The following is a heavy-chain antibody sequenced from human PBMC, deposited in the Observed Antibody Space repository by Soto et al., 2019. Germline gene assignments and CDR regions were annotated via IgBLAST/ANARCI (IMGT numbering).Heavy chain of an antibody. Sequence: SETLSLTCTVSGGSISSYYWSWIRQPPGKGLVWIGYIYYSGSTNYNPSLKSRATISLDTSKNQFSLKLSSVTAADTAVYYCARQGPASILNTWFDPWGQGTLVTVSS. CDR2: IYYSGST. V-gene: IGHV4-59*01. D-gene: IGHD2-2*01. J-gene: IGHJ5*02. CDR3: ARQGPASILNTWFDP. CDR1: GGSISSYY.